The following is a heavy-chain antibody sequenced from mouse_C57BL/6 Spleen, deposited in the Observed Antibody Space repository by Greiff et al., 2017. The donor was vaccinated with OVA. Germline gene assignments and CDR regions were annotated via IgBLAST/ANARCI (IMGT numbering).Heavy chain of an antibody. CDR2: IYPGDGDP. CDR1: GYAFSSYW. J-gene: IGHJ4*01. D-gene: IGHD1-1*01. V-gene: IGHV1-80*01. Sequence: QVQLQQSGAELVKPGASVKISCKASGYAFSSYWMNWVKQRPGKGLEWIGQIYPGDGDPNYNGKFKGKATLTADKSSSTAYMQLSSLTSEDSAVYFGASPSVVAPYAMDYWGQGTSVTVSS. CDR3: ASPSVVAPYAMDY.